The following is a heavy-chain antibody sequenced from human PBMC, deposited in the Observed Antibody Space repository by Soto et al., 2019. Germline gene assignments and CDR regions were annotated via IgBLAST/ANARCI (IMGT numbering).Heavy chain of an antibody. V-gene: IGHV3-66*01. J-gene: IGHJ1*01. D-gene: IGHD2-15*01. CDR1: GFTVSSNY. CDR2: IYSGGST. Sequence: EVQLVESGGGLVQPGGSLRLSCAASGFTVSSNYMSWVRQAPGKGLEWVSVIYSGGSTNYADSVKGRFTISRDNSKNTRELQMNRLRGEDTAVYWSARGGGVAASGWGQGALVTVSS. CDR3: ARGGGVAASG.